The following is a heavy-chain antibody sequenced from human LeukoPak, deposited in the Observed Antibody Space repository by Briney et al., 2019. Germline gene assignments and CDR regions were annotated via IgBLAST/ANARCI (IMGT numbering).Heavy chain of an antibody. CDR1: GYTFTSYG. D-gene: IGHD3-9*01. V-gene: IGHV1-18*01. CDR3: ARVELRYFDWLFTVFKENWFDP. CDR2: ISAYNGNT. Sequence: ASVKVSCKASGYTFTSYGISWVRQAPGQGLEWMGWISAYNGNTNYAQKLQGRVTMTTDTSTSTAYMELRSLRSDDTAAYYCARVELRYFDWLFTVFKENWFDPWGQGTLVTVSS. J-gene: IGHJ5*02.